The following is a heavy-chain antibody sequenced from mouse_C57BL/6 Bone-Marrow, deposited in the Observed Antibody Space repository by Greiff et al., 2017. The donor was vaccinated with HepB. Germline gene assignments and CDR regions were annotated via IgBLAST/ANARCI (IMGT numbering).Heavy chain of an antibody. Sequence: VNVVESGAELAKPGPSVTLSCSASGYTFTSYWLCWVKQRPGQGLVWFGYINPSSGYTKYNQKFKDQATLTADKSTSRAYMQLSRLTYEDSAVYYCARMLAVEAWFAYWGQGTLVTVSA. J-gene: IGHJ3*01. CDR1: GYTFTSYW. D-gene: IGHD3-3*01. CDR3: ARMLAVEAWFAY. V-gene: IGHV1-7*01. CDR2: INPSSGYT.